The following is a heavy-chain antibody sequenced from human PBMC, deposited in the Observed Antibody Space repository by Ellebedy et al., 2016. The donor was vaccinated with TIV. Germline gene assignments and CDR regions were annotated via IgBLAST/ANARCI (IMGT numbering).Heavy chain of an antibody. CDR2: INHSGST. V-gene: IGHV4-34*01. J-gene: IGHJ4*02. D-gene: IGHD3-22*01. Sequence: SETLSLXCAVYGGSFSGYYWSWIRQPPGRGLEWIGEINHSGSTNYNPSLKSRVTILVDTSKNQFSLKLSSVTAADTAVYFCARVRKTYYSDSSGYDPFDNWGQGTLVTVSS. CDR3: ARVRKTYYSDSSGYDPFDN. CDR1: GGSFSGYY.